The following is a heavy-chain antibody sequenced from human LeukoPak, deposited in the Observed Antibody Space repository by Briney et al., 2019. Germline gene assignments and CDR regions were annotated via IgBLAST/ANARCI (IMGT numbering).Heavy chain of an antibody. J-gene: IGHJ4*02. D-gene: IGHD3-9*01. CDR3: AKVKRSYYDILTGYSTYYFDY. V-gene: IGHV3-23*01. Sequence: GGSLRLSCAASGFTFSSYAMSWVRQAPGKGLEWVSAISGSGGSTYYADSVKGRFTISRDNSKNTLYLQMNSLRAEDTAVYYCAKVKRSYYDILTGYSTYYFDYWGQGTLVTVSS. CDR1: GFTFSSYA. CDR2: ISGSGGST.